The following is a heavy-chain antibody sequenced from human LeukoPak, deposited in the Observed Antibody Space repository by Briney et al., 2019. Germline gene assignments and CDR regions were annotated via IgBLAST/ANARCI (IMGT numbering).Heavy chain of an antibody. D-gene: IGHD3-10*01. CDR3: AKAGTFGLYYFDY. J-gene: IGHJ4*02. CDR2: ISSDGSNK. Sequence: GGSLRLSCAASAFTFSRYGMHWVRQAPGKGLEWVAVISSDGSNKYYADSVKGRFTISRDNSKNTLYLQMNSLRAEDTAVYYCAKAGTFGLYYFDYWGQGTLVTVSS. CDR1: AFTFSRYG. V-gene: IGHV3-30*18.